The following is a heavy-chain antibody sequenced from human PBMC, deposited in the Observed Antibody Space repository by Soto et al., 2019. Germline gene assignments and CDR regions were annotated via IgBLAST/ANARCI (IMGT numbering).Heavy chain of an antibody. CDR1: GGSISSYY. CDR2: IYYSGST. CDR3: ARVRAYCGGHCYSSYYYYGMDV. Sequence: LSLTCTVSGGSISSYYWSWIRQPPGKGLEWIGYIYYSGSTNYNPSLKSRVTISVDTSKNQFSLKLSSVTAADTAVYYCARVRAYCGGHCYSSYYYYGMDVWGQGTTVTVSS. J-gene: IGHJ6*02. V-gene: IGHV4-59*01. D-gene: IGHD2-21*02.